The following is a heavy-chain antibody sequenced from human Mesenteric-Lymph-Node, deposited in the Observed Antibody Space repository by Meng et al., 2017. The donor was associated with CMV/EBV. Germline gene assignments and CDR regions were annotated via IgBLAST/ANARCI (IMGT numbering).Heavy chain of an antibody. CDR2: INSDGSST. CDR1: GFTFSSYA. CDR3: ARGTLVAHY. J-gene: IGHJ4*02. V-gene: IGHV3-74*01. D-gene: IGHD5-12*01. Sequence: GESLKISCAASGFTFSSYAMHWVRQAPGKGLVWVSRINSDGSSTSYADSVKGRFTISRDNAKNTLYLQMNSLRAEDTAVYYCARGTLVAHYWGQGTLVTVSS.